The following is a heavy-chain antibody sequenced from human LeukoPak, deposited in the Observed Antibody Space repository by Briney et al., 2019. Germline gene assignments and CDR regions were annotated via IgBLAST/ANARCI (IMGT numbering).Heavy chain of an antibody. J-gene: IGHJ4*02. Sequence: PSETLSLTCTASGGSISSGSYYWSWIRQPAGKGLEWIGRIYTSGSTNYNPSLKSRVTISVDTSKNQFSLKLSSVTAADTAVYYCARVVYDSTSGGFDYWGQGTLVTVSS. D-gene: IGHD3-22*01. CDR2: IYTSGST. V-gene: IGHV4-61*02. CDR1: GGSISSGSYY. CDR3: ARVVYDSTSGGFDY.